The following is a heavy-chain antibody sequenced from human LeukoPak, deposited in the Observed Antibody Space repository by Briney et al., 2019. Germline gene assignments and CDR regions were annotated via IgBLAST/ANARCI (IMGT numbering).Heavy chain of an antibody. V-gene: IGHV4-39*01. CDR2: IYYSGST. CDR1: GGSISSSSYY. D-gene: IGHD6-13*01. J-gene: IGHJ6*02. CDR3: ARTGDSSSWSFEVGYYYGMDV. Sequence: SETLSLTCTVSGGSISSSSYYWGWIRQPPGKGLEWIGSIYYSGSTYYNPSLKSRVTISVDTSKNQFSLKLSSVTAADTAVHYCARTGDSSSWSFEVGYYYGMDVWGQGTTVTVSS.